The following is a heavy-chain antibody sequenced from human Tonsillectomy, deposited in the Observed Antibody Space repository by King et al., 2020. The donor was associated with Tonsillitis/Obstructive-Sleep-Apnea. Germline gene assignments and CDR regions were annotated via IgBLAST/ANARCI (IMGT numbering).Heavy chain of an antibody. J-gene: IGHJ6*04. CDR1: GFTFSDYY. CDR2: ISSGGSTI. V-gene: IGHV3-11*01. CDR3: AGAMSFDIPALYV. D-gene: IGHD2-2*02. Sequence: VQLVESGGGLVKPGGSLRLSCAASGFTFSDYYMSWTRQAPGKGLEWVSYISSGGSTIYYADSVKGRFTISRDNAKNSLYLQMNSLRAEDTAVYYWAGAMSFDIPALYVWGKGTTVTVSS.